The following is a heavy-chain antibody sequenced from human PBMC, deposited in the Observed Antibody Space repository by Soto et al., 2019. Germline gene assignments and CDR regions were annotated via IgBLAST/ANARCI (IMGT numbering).Heavy chain of an antibody. CDR2: IYPGDSDT. Sequence: GESLKISCKGSGYSFTSYWIGWVRQMPGKGLEWMGIIYPGDSDTRYSPSVQGQVTISADKSISNAYLQWSSLKASDAAKYYCARQPVGEVAFDIWGQGTMVTVSS. V-gene: IGHV5-51*01. CDR3: ARQPVGEVAFDI. CDR1: GYSFTSYW. J-gene: IGHJ3*02. D-gene: IGHD3-16*01.